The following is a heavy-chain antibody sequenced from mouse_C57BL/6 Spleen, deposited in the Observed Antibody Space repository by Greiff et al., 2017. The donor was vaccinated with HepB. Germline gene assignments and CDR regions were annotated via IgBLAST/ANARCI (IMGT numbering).Heavy chain of an antibody. Sequence: DVMLVESGGGLVKPGGSLKLSCAASGFTFSDYGMHWVRQAPEKGLEWVAYISSGSSTIYYADTVKGRFTISRDNAKNTLFLQMTSLRSEDTAMYYCARGSYYGNYPYAMDYWGQGTSVTVSS. CDR2: ISSGSSTI. D-gene: IGHD2-1*01. J-gene: IGHJ4*01. CDR3: ARGSYYGNYPYAMDY. CDR1: GFTFSDYG. V-gene: IGHV5-17*01.